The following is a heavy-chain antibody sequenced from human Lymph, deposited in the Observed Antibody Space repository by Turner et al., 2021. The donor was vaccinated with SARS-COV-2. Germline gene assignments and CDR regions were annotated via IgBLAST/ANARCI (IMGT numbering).Heavy chain of an antibody. V-gene: IGHV3-30-3*01. J-gene: IGHJ4*02. D-gene: IGHD6-25*01. CDR3: ARDVGAALDY. CDR2: ISYDGSNK. CDR1: GFTFSSYA. Sequence: QVQLVESGGGVVQPGRSLRLSCAASGFTFSSYAMHWVRQAPGKGLGWVALISYDGSNKCYADSVKGRFTISRDNSKNTLYLQMNSLRAEGTAVYYCARDVGAALDYWGQGTLVTVSS.